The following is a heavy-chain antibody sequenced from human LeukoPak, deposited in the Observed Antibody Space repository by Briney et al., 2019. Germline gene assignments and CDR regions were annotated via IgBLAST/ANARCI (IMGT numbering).Heavy chain of an antibody. Sequence: GGSLRLSCAASGFTFSSFWMSWVRQAPGKGLECVANIKEDGSEKYYVDSVKGRFSISRDNAKNSLDLQMNSLRAEDTAVYYCARDWLAGNPYHAFDLWGKGTMVTVSS. D-gene: IGHD3-22*01. CDR2: IKEDGSEK. V-gene: IGHV3-7*01. J-gene: IGHJ3*01. CDR1: GFTFSSFW. CDR3: ARDWLAGNPYHAFDL.